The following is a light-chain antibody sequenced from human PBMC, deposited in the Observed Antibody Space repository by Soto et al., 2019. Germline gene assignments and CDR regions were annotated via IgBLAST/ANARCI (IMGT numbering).Light chain of an antibody. J-gene: IGKJ1*01. V-gene: IGKV1-5*01. Sequence: DVQMTQSPSTLSASVGDSVTITCRASQSVNNWLALYQQKPGKAPRLLIFDSYKLESGVPSRISGSGSVTEFILTISSLQADDFATYYCQQYNTFSTFGQGTKVEIK. CDR1: QSVNNW. CDR2: DSY. CDR3: QQYNTFST.